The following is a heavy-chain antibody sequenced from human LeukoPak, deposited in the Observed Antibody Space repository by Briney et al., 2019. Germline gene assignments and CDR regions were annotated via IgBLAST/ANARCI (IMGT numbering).Heavy chain of an antibody. V-gene: IGHV3-43*02. CDR3: AKDKYSYGYNFDY. CDR1: GFTFDDYA. Sequence: GGSLRLSCAAPGFTFDDYAMHWVRQAPGKGLEWVSLISRDGDSTYYADSVKGRFTISRDNSKNSLYLQMNSLRTEDTALFYCAKDKYSYGYNFDYWGQGTLVTVSS. CDR2: ISRDGDST. J-gene: IGHJ4*02. D-gene: IGHD5-18*01.